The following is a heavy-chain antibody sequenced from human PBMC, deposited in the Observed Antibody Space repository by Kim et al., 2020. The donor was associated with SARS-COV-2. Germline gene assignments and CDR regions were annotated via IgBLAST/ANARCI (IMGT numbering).Heavy chain of an antibody. V-gene: IGHV3-30*01. Sequence: YADSMKGRFTIARDNSKNALYLQMNSLRAEDTAVYYCAGGYQGHYYYMDVWGKGTTVTVSS. D-gene: IGHD2-2*01. J-gene: IGHJ6*03. CDR3: AGGYQGHYYYMDV.